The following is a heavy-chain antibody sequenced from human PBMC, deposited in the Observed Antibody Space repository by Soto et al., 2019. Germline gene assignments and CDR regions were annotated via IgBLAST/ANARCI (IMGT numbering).Heavy chain of an antibody. CDR1: GYSFTSYW. CDR3: ARQDCSSTSCYGSNWFDP. Sequence: GESLKISCKGSGYSFTSYWISWVRQMPGKGLEWMGRIDPSDSYTNYSPSFQGHVTISADKSISTAYLQWSSLKASDTAMYYCARQDCSSTSCYGSNWFDPWGQGTLVTVSS. CDR2: IDPSDSYT. J-gene: IGHJ5*02. D-gene: IGHD2-2*01. V-gene: IGHV5-10-1*01.